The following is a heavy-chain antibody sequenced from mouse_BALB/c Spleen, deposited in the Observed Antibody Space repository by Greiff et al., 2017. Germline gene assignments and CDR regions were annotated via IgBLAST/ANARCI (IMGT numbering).Heavy chain of an antibody. Sequence: VESGGGLVKPGGSLKLSCAASGFTFSSYAMSWVRQTPEKRLEWVASISSGGSTYYPDSVKGRFTISRDNARNILYLQMSSLRSEDTAMYYCARDGITTVVDYYAMDYWGQGTSVTVAS. CDR1: GFTFSSYA. CDR3: ARDGITTVVDYYAMDY. CDR2: ISSGGST. V-gene: IGHV5-6-5*01. J-gene: IGHJ4*01. D-gene: IGHD1-1*01.